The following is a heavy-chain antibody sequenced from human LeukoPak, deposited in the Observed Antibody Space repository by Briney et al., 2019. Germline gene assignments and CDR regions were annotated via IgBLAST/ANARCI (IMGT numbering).Heavy chain of an antibody. CDR1: GFAFSTYG. CDR3: AKDGVLLWFGE. Sequence: PGGSLRLSCAASGFAFSTYGMHWLRQAPGRGLEWVAIISYDGSKKYYADSVKGRFTISRDNSKNTLYLQMNSLRAEDTAVYYCAKDGVLLWFGEGGQGTLVTVSS. V-gene: IGHV3-30*18. D-gene: IGHD3-10*01. CDR2: ISYDGSKK. J-gene: IGHJ4*02.